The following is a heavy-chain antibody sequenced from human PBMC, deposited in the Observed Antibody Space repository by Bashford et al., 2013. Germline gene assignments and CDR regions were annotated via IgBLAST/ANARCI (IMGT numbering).Heavy chain of an antibody. J-gene: IGHJ6*02. CDR2: ISGSGGST. CDR3: AKGLDRIRNGVMDV. Sequence: VRQAPGKGLEWVSAISGSGGSTYYADSVKGRFTISRDNSKNTLYLQMNSLRAEDTAVYYCAKGLDRIRNGVMDVWGQGTTVTVSS. D-gene: IGHD3-3*02. V-gene: IGHV3-23*01.